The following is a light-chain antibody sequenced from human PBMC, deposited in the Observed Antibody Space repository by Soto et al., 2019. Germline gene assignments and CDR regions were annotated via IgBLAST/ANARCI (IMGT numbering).Light chain of an antibody. V-gene: IGKV1-5*03. CDR3: EQYNSYPWT. Sequence: DIQMTQSPSTLSASVGDRVTITCRASQSISSWLAWYQQKPGKAPKLLIYKASSLESGVPTRFSSSGSGTEFTLTISSLQPDDFATYDCEQYNSYPWTFGQGTKVESK. CDR2: KAS. J-gene: IGKJ1*01. CDR1: QSISSW.